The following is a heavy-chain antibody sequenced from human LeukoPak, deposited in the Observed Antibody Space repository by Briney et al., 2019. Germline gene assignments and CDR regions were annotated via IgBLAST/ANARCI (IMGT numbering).Heavy chain of an antibody. V-gene: IGHV1-69*13. J-gene: IGHJ3*02. CDR2: IIPIFGTA. Sequence: SVKVSCKASGGTFSSYAISWVRQAPRQGLEWMGGIIPIFGTANYAQKFQGRVTITADESTSTAYMELSSLRSEDTAVYYCARGSGSYYLVAFDIWGQGTMVTVSS. CDR3: ARGSGSYYLVAFDI. D-gene: IGHD1-26*01. CDR1: GGTFSSYA.